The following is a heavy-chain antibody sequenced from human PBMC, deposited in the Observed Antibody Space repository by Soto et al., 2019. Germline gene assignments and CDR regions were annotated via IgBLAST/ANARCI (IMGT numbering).Heavy chain of an antibody. Sequence: EVQLVESGGGLVQPGGSLRLSCAASGFTFTGSWMHWVRQAPGKGLGWVSRINGDGSGTSYADFVKGRFIISRDDAKNTLFLQMNGLRAEDTAVYYCARGIFGSGTANDYWGQGTLVTVSS. CDR2: INGDGSGT. CDR3: ARGIFGSGTANDY. J-gene: IGHJ4*02. V-gene: IGHV3-74*01. CDR1: GFTFTGSW. D-gene: IGHD3-10*01.